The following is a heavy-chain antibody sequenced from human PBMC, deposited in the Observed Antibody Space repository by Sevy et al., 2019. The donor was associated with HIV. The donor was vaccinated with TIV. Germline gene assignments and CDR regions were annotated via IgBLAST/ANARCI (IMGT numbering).Heavy chain of an antibody. J-gene: IGHJ4*02. V-gene: IGHV4-30-2*01. Sequence: SETLSLTCAVSGGSISSGGYSWSWIRQPPGKGLEWIGYIYHSGSTYYNPSLKSRVTISVDRSKNQFSLKLSSVTAADTAVYYCARGQTYYDILTGYYRGGGFDYWGQGTLVTVSS. CDR3: ARGQTYYDILTGYYRGGGFDY. CDR1: GGSISSGGYS. CDR2: IYHSGST. D-gene: IGHD3-9*01.